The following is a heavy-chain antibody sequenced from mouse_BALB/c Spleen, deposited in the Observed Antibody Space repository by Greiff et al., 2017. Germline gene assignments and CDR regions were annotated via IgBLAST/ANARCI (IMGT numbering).Heavy chain of an antibody. Sequence: QVTLKVSGPGILQPSQTLSLTCSFSGFSLSTSGMGVSWIRQPSGKGLEWLAHIYWDDDKRYNPSLKSRLTISKDTSRNQVFLKITSVDTADTATYYCARKGRLLRYSSYWYFDVWGAGTTVTVSS. CDR1: GFSLSTSGMG. CDR2: IYWDDDK. J-gene: IGHJ1*01. V-gene: IGHV8-12*01. CDR3: ARKGRLLRYSSYWYFDV. D-gene: IGHD1-1*01.